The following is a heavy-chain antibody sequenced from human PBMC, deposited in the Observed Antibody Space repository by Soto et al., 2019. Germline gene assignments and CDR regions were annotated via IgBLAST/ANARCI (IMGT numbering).Heavy chain of an antibody. J-gene: IGHJ6*02. CDR2: IYPGDSDT. CDR3: ARRHHTIFGVVTGMDV. CDR1: GYSFTSYW. Sequence: PWESLKISCKGSGYSFTSYWIGWVRQMPVKGLEWMGIIYPGDSDTRYSPSFQGQVTISADKSISTAYLQWSSLKAPDTAMYYCARRHHTIFGVVTGMDVWGQGTTVTGSS. D-gene: IGHD3-3*01. V-gene: IGHV5-51*01.